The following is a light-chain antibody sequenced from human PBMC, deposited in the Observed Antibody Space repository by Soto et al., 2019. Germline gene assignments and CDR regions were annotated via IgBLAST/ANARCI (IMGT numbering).Light chain of an antibody. CDR1: QTISSW. Sequence: DIQMTQSPATLSVSVGDRVTITCRASQTISSWLAWYQQKPGKAPKLLIYDASSLESGVPSRFSGSESGTEFTLTISSLQPDDFVTYYCQQYNSYPWTFGQGTKVDIK. V-gene: IGKV1-5*01. J-gene: IGKJ1*01. CDR3: QQYNSYPWT. CDR2: DAS.